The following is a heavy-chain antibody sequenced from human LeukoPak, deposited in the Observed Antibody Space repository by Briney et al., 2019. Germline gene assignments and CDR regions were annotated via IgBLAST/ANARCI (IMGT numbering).Heavy chain of an antibody. Sequence: SETLSLTCAVYGGPFSGYYWSWIRQPPGKGLEWIGEINHSGSTNYNPSLKSRVTISVDTSKNQFSLKLSSVTAADTAVYYCAREGQLALFGYYYYYYMDVWGKGTTVTVSS. D-gene: IGHD6-6*01. CDR3: AREGQLALFGYYYYYYMDV. J-gene: IGHJ6*03. V-gene: IGHV4-34*01. CDR2: INHSGST. CDR1: GGPFSGYY.